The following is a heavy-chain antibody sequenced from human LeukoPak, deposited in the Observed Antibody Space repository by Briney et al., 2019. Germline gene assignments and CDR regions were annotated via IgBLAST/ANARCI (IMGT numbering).Heavy chain of an antibody. D-gene: IGHD1-26*01. CDR1: GYSFTTYW. CDR3: ARALVGAATLSY. CDR2: IYPGDSDT. V-gene: IGHV5-51*01. J-gene: IGHJ4*02. Sequence: GESLKISCKGSGYSFTTYWIAWVRQMPGKGLEWMGVIYPGDSDTRYSPSFQGQVTLSADKSISTAYLQWSSLKASDTAIYYCARALVGAATLSYWGLGTLVTVSS.